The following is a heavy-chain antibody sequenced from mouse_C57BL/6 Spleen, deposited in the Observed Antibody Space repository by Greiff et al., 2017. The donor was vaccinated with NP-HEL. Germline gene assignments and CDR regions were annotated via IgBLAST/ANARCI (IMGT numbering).Heavy chain of an antibody. Sequence: VQLQQSGPELVKPGASVKIPCKASGYTFTDYNMDWVKQSHGKSLEWIGDINPNNGGTIYNQKFKSKATLTVDTSSSTAYMELRSLTSEDTAVYYCASRYYGNYGYAMDYWGQGTSVTVSA. CDR1: GYTFTDYN. CDR3: ASRYYGNYGYAMDY. V-gene: IGHV1-18*01. J-gene: IGHJ4*01. CDR2: INPNNGGT. D-gene: IGHD2-1*01.